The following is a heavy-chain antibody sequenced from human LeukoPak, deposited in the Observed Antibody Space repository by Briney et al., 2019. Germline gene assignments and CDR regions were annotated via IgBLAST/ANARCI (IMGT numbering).Heavy chain of an antibody. CDR1: GGSLSSGSYY. D-gene: IGHD3-22*01. J-gene: IGHJ4*02. CDR2: IYTSGST. CDR3: ARAHRGVYYDSSGYYSFDY. Sequence: SQTLSLTCTVSGGSLSSGSYYWSWIRQPAGKGLEWIGRIYTSGSTNYNPSLKSRVTISVDTSKNQFSLKLSSVTAADTAVYYCARAHRGVYYDSSGYYSFDYWGQGTLVTVSS. V-gene: IGHV4-61*02.